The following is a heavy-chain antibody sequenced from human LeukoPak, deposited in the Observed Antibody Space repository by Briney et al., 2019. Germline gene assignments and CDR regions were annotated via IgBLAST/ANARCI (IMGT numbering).Heavy chain of an antibody. J-gene: IGHJ5*02. CDR3: ARDSSSWYVHWSDP. CDR1: GYTFTGYY. Sequence: ASVKVSCKASGYTFTGYYMHWVRQAPGQGLEWMGWINPNSGGTNYAQKFQGRVTMTRDTSISTAYMELSRLRSDDTAVYYCARDSSSWYVHWSDPWGQGTLVTVSS. D-gene: IGHD6-13*01. CDR2: INPNSGGT. V-gene: IGHV1-2*02.